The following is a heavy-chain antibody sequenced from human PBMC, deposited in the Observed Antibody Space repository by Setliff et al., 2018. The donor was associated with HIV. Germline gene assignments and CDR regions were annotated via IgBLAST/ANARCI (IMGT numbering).Heavy chain of an antibody. V-gene: IGHV3-33*08. J-gene: IGHJ4*02. D-gene: IGHD1-26*01. CDR2: IWIDGNNE. CDR3: ARDSVPIWSYVGY. CDR1: GFAFNTYA. Sequence: PGGSLRLSCSASGFAFNTYAMHWVRHAPGKRPEWVAVIWIDGNNEEYSNSVQGRFTISRDDSKNALYLQMSSLTSEDAGVYYCARDSVPIWSYVGYWGQGTLVTVSS.